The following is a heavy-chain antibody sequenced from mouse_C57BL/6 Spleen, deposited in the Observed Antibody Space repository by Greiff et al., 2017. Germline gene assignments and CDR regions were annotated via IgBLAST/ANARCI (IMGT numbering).Heavy chain of an antibody. J-gene: IGHJ4*01. CDR1: GYTFTSYW. Sequence: QVQLKQPGAELVKPGASVKLSCKASGYTFTSYWMHWVKQRPGQGLEWIGMIHPNSGSTNYNEKFKSKATLTVDKSSSTAYMQLSSLTSEDSAVDYWARAKLGGAMDYWGQGTSVTVSS. CDR3: ARAKLGGAMDY. CDR2: IHPNSGST. V-gene: IGHV1-64*01. D-gene: IGHD4-1*01.